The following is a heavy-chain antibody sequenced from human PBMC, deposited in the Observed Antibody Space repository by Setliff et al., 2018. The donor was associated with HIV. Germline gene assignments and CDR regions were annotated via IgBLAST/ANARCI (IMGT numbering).Heavy chain of an antibody. V-gene: IGHV4-39*01. D-gene: IGHD2-8*01. Sequence: SETLSLTCTVSGGSISSSSYYWGWIRQPPGKGPEWIGSLYYRGTTYYNPSLKSRVTISTGTSNNQFSLKLSSVTAADTAVYYCARSFGNGNSRLGNWGQGTLVTVSS. CDR3: ARSFGNGNSRLGN. J-gene: IGHJ4*02. CDR2: LYYRGTT. CDR1: GGSISSSSYY.